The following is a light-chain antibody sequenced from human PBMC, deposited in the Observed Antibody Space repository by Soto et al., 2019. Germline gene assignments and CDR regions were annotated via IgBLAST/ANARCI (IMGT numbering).Light chain of an antibody. V-gene: IGKV3-20*01. J-gene: IGKJ2*03. Sequence: EVVLTQSPGTLSLSPGERASLSCRASQRVTSSYLAWYQQKPGQPPKVLIYAAPTRATGIPDRFSGSGSGTDFTLTISRLEPEDFAVYYCLHFGSSPPHSFGQGTKLEIK. CDR3: LHFGSSPPHS. CDR2: AAP. CDR1: QRVTSSY.